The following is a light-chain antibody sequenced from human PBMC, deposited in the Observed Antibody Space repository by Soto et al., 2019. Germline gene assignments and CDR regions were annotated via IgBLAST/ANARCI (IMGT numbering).Light chain of an antibody. V-gene: IGKV1-5*03. CDR2: KTS. Sequence: DIHMTQSPSTLSASVGDRVTITCRASQSISIWLAWYQQKPGKAPNLLIYKTSSLESGVPSRFSGSGSGTEFTLTISSLQPDDFANYYCQQYNDYSWTFGQGTKVEIK. CDR3: QQYNDYSWT. CDR1: QSISIW. J-gene: IGKJ1*01.